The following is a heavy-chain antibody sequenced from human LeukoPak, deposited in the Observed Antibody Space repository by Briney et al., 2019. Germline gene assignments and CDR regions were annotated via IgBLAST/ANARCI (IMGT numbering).Heavy chain of an antibody. CDR2: IYYSGST. Sequence: SETLSLTCTVSGYSISSGYYWSWIRQHPGKGLEWIGYIYYSGSTYYNPSLKSRVTISVDTSKNQFSLKLSSVTAADTAVYYCARVSGYCSSTSCPRKNWFDPWGQGTLVTVSS. V-gene: IGHV4-31*03. CDR1: GYSISSGYY. CDR3: ARVSGYCSSTSCPRKNWFDP. D-gene: IGHD2-2*01. J-gene: IGHJ5*02.